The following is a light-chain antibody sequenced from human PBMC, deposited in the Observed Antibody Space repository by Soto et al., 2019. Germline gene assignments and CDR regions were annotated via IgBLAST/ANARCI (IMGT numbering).Light chain of an antibody. CDR3: QQYYSTPQGFT. J-gene: IGKJ3*01. CDR2: WAS. Sequence: DIVMTQSPDSLAVSLGERATINCKSSQSVLYSSNNKNYLAWYQQKPGQPPKLLIYWASTRESGVPDRFSGSWSGTDFTLTISSLQAEDVAVYYCQQYYSTPQGFTFGPGTKVDIK. CDR1: QSVLYSSNNKNY. V-gene: IGKV4-1*01.